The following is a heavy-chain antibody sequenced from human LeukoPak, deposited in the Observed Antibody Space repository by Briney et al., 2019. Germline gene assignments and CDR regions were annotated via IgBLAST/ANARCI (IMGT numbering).Heavy chain of an antibody. J-gene: IGHJ4*02. CDR3: ARGPGIAAAGKAYYFDY. CDR2: IYYSGST. Sequence: SETLSLTCTVSGDSISSYYWSWIRQPPGKGLEWIGYIYYSGSTNYNPSLKSRVTISVDTSKNQFSLKLSSVTAADTAVYYCARGPGIAAAGKAYYFDYWGQGTLVTVSS. D-gene: IGHD6-13*01. V-gene: IGHV4-59*01. CDR1: GDSISSYY.